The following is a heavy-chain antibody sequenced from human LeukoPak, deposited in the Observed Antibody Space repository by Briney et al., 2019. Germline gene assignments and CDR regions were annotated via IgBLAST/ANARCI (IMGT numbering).Heavy chain of an antibody. CDR1: GYTFTGYY. D-gene: IGHD6-13*01. Sequence: ASVKVSRKASGYTFTGYYMHWVRQAPGQGLEWMGWINPNSGGTNYAQKFQGWVTMTRDTSISTAYMELSRLRSDDTAVYYCARDRTYSSGWYGPYYYYYGMDVWGQGTTVTVSS. V-gene: IGHV1-2*04. CDR2: INPNSGGT. J-gene: IGHJ6*02. CDR3: ARDRTYSSGWYGPYYYYYGMDV.